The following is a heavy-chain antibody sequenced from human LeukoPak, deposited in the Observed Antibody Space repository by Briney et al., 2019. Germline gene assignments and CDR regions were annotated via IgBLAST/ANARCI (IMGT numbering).Heavy chain of an antibody. D-gene: IGHD3-10*01. V-gene: IGHV3-23*01. CDR2: ISGSGDRT. J-gene: IGHJ4*02. Sequence: GGSLRLSCAASGFTFSSYEMNWVRQAPGKGLEWVSAISGSGDRTYYADSVKGRSTISRDNSKNTLFLHMNSLRAEDTAVYSCAKGYYGSGSYGWFDYWGQGTLVTVSS. CDR1: GFTFSSYE. CDR3: AKGYYGSGSYGWFDY.